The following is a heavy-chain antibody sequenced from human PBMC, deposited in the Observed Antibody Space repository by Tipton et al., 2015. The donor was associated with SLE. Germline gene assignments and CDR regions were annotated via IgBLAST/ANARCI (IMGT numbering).Heavy chain of an antibody. V-gene: IGHV3-33*06. J-gene: IGHJ3*02. CDR1: GFTFSSYG. D-gene: IGHD1-7*01. CDR2: IWYDGSNR. Sequence: SLRLSCAASGFTFSSYGTHWVRQAPGKGLEWVAVIWYDGSNRYYADSVKGRFTISRDNSKNTLYLQMNSLRAEDTAVYYCAKDRYNWNYGAFDIWGQGTMVTVSS. CDR3: AKDRYNWNYGAFDI.